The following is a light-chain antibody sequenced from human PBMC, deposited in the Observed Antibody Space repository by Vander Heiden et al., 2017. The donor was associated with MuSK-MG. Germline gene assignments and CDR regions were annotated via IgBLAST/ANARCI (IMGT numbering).Light chain of an antibody. Sequence: DIVMTQSPDSLAVSLGERATINCKSSQSVLYCSNNKNYLAWYQQKPGQAPKLLIYWASTRQSGVPARFSGSGSGTDFTLTISSLQAEDVAVYYCQQYYSTPPTFGGGTKVEIK. CDR1: QSVLYCSNNKNY. CDR3: QQYYSTPPT. J-gene: IGKJ4*01. CDR2: WAS. V-gene: IGKV4-1*01.